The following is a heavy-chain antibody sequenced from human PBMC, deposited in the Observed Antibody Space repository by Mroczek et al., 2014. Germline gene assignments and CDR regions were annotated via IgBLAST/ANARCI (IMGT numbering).Heavy chain of an antibody. D-gene: IGHD6-6*01. CDR3: ARGYRIAARPLSV. CDR2: INHSGST. CDR1: GGSFSGYY. V-gene: IGHV4-34*01. Sequence: QVQLQQWGAGLLKPSETLSLTCAVYGGSFSGYYWSWIRQPPGKGLEWIGEINHSGSTNYNPSLKSRVTISVDTSKNQFSLKLSSVTAADTAVYYCARGYRIAARPLSVWGKGTTVTVSS. J-gene: IGHJ6*04.